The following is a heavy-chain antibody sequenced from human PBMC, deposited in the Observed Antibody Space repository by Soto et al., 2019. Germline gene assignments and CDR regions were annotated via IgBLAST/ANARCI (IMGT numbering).Heavy chain of an antibody. CDR2: IWYDGSNK. Sequence: GGSLRLSCAASGFTFSSYGMHWVRQAPGKGLEWVAVIWYDGSNKYYADSVKGRFTISRDNSKNTLYLQMNSLRAEDTAVYYCARERMLKLGGVIVRYYYYGMDVWGQGTTVTVSS. J-gene: IGHJ6*02. D-gene: IGHD3-16*02. CDR1: GFTFSSYG. CDR3: ARERMLKLGGVIVRYYYYGMDV. V-gene: IGHV3-33*01.